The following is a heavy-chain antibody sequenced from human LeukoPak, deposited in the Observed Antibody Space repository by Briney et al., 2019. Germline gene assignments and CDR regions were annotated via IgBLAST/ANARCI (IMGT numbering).Heavy chain of an antibody. J-gene: IGHJ4*02. Sequence: SQTLSLTCAISGDSVSSNSAAWNWIRQSPSRDLEWLGRTYYRSKWYNDYAVSVKSRITINPDTSKNQFSLQLNSVTPEDTAVYYCARASEVRGVIPLYFDYWGQGTLVTVSS. V-gene: IGHV6-1*01. CDR1: GDSVSSNSAA. CDR3: ARASEVRGVIPLYFDY. D-gene: IGHD3-10*01. CDR2: TYYRSKWYN.